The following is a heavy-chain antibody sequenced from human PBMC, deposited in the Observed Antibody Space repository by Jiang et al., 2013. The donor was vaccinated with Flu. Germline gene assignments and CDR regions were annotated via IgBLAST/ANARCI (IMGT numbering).Heavy chain of an antibody. Sequence: GSGLVKPSETLSLSCTVSGGSIISENSYWGWIRQPPGKGLEWIGSIYYSGTTYYNPSLKSRVTISVDTSKKQFSLKLSSVTAADTAVYYCASQHWDHGVGSYYMSTWGQGTLVTVSS. V-gene: IGHV4-39*07. J-gene: IGHJ4*02. D-gene: IGHD3-10*01. CDR3: ASQHWDHGVGSYYMST. CDR2: IYYSGTT. CDR1: GGSIISENSY.